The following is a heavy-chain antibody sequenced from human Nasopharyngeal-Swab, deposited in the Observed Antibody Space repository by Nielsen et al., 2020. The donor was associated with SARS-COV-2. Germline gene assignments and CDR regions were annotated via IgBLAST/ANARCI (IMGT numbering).Heavy chain of an antibody. V-gene: IGHV4-34*01. CDR3: ARPGYSSSLRRGSFDY. CDR1: GGSFSGYY. J-gene: IGHJ4*02. CDR2: INHSGST. D-gene: IGHD6-13*01. Sequence: SDTLSLTCAVYGGSFSGYYWSWIRQPPGKGLEWIGEINHSGSTNYNPSLKSRVTISVDTSKNQFSLKLSSVTAADTAVYYCARPGYSSSLRRGSFDYWGQGTLVTVSS.